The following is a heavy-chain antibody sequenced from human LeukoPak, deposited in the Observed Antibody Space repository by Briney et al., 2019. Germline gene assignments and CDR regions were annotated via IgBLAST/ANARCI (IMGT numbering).Heavy chain of an antibody. J-gene: IGHJ4*02. V-gene: IGHV3-23*01. Sequence: PGGYLRLSCAASGFTFSSYAMSWVRQAPGKGLEWVSAISGSGGSTYHADSVKGRFTISRDNSKNTLYLQMNSLRAEDTAVYYCAKEMIGGGSCYFFDYWGQGTLVTVSS. D-gene: IGHD2-15*01. CDR2: ISGSGGST. CDR1: GFTFSSYA. CDR3: AKEMIGGGSCYFFDY.